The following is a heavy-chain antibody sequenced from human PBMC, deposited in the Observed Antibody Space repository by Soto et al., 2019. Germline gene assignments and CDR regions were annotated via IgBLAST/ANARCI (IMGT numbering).Heavy chain of an antibody. CDR3: ARVASGSYDWFDP. CDR2: INTDGSRT. J-gene: IGHJ5*02. Sequence: EVQLVESGGGLVQPGGSLRLSCAASKFTFSRYWMHWVRQTPGKGLMWVARINTDGSRTTYADSVKGRFTISRDNAKNTVFLDMTSRRADDTAGYYCARVASGSYDWFDPWGQGTLVTVSS. V-gene: IGHV3-74*03. D-gene: IGHD1-26*01. CDR1: KFTFSRYW.